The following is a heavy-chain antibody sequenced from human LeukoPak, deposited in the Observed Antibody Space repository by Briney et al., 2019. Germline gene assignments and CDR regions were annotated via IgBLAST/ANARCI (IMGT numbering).Heavy chain of an antibody. J-gene: IGHJ4*02. CDR1: GYTLTDYY. Sequence: KPGASVKVSCKASGYTLTDYYMHWVRQAPGQGLEWMGRINPNSGGTNYAQKFQGRVTMTRDTSISTVYMELSRLRSDDTAVYYCARVGYYESSGYYEYRGQGTLVTVSS. D-gene: IGHD3-22*01. CDR2: INPNSGGT. CDR3: ARVGYYESSGYYEY. V-gene: IGHV1-2*06.